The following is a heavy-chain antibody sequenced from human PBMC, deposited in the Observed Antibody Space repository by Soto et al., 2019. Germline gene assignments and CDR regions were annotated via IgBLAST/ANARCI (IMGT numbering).Heavy chain of an antibody. Sequence: SETLSLTCTVSGGSISSSSYYWGWIRQPPGKGLEWIGSIYYSGSTYYNPSLKSRVTISVDTSKNQFSLKLSSVTAADTAVYYCARRQSSPLFDSWGQGSLVTGSS. CDR3: ARRQSSPLFDS. J-gene: IGHJ5*01. CDR2: IYYSGST. D-gene: IGHD2-15*01. CDR1: GGSISSSSYY. V-gene: IGHV4-39*01.